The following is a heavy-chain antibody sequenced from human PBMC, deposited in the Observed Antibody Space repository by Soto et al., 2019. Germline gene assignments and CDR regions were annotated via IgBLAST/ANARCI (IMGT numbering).Heavy chain of an antibody. V-gene: IGHV3-48*01. J-gene: IGHJ6*02. Sequence: GGSLRLSCEASGFTFRNYKMNWVRQAPGKGLEWVSQISIGSSSMDYADSVKGRFTLSRDNSERTLSLQMNSLRPEDTAVYYCARDKTIYDSHNGMDVWGQGTTVTVS. CDR2: ISIGSSSM. CDR1: GFTFRNYK. CDR3: ARDKTIYDSHNGMDV. D-gene: IGHD3-16*01.